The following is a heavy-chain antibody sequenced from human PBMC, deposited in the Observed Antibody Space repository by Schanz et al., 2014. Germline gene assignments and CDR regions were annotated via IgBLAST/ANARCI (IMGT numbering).Heavy chain of an antibody. Sequence: VHLVESGGGVVQPGRSLRLSCAASGFTFTGYVMTWVRQAPGKGLEWVSGLSASGGHTYYADSVKGRFTISRDNSKNTVYLEMNNVRVDDTAVYYCAKGVGGGLLLGSTFDNWGQGTMVTVTS. V-gene: IGHV3-23*04. J-gene: IGHJ3*02. CDR2: LSASGGHT. D-gene: IGHD3-16*01. CDR3: AKGVGGGLLLGSTFDN. CDR1: GFTFTGYV.